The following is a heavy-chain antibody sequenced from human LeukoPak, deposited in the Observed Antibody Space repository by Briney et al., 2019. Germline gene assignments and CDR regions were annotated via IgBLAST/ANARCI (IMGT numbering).Heavy chain of an antibody. D-gene: IGHD3-22*01. CDR3: ARYGDHDTSGYYYAFDY. Sequence: SETLSLTCTVSGGSISGYYWSWIRQPPGKALEWIGYIYTSGSTNYNPSLKSRVTISVDTSKTHFSLKPSSVTAADTAVYYCARYGDHDTSGYYYAFDYWGQGTLVTVSS. CDR1: GGSISGYY. J-gene: IGHJ4*02. CDR2: IYTSGST. V-gene: IGHV4-4*09.